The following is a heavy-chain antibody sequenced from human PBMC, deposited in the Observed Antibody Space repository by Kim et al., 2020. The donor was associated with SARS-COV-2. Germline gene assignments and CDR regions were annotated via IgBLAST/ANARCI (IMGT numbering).Heavy chain of an antibody. CDR1: GGSISSYY. CDR3: ARAVASGYSSGWYGGVRDWLGP. V-gene: IGHV4-4*07. J-gene: IGHJ5*02. D-gene: IGHD6-19*01. Sequence: SETLSLTCTVSGGSISSYYWSWIRQPAGKGLEWIGRIYTSGSTNYNPSLKSRVTMSVDTSKNQFSLKLSSVTAADTAVYYCARAVASGYSSGWYGGVRDWLGPWGQGTLVTVSS. CDR2: IYTSGST.